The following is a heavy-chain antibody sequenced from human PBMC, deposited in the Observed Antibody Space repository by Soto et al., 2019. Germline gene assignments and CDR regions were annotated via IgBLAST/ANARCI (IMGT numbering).Heavy chain of an antibody. D-gene: IGHD3-9*01. CDR3: ARAHYDILTGYSLNWFDP. Sequence: ASVKVSCKASGYTFTSYAMQWVRQAPEQRLEWMGWINAGNGNTKYSQKFQGRVTITRDTSASTAYMELSSLRSEDTAVYYCARAHYDILTGYSLNWFDPWGQGTLVTV. V-gene: IGHV1-3*01. CDR2: INAGNGNT. CDR1: GYTFTSYA. J-gene: IGHJ5*02.